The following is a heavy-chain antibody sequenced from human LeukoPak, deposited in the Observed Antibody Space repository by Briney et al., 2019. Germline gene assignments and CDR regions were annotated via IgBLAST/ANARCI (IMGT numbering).Heavy chain of an antibody. CDR1: GFTFSSYA. V-gene: IGHV3-30*04. CDR3: XXXXXXXXXDSSGSNWFDP. CDR2: ISYDGSNK. Sequence: GGSLRLSCAASGFTFSSYAMHWVRQAPGKGLEWVAVISYDGSNKYYADSVKGRFTISRDNSKNTLYLQMNSLRAEDTAVYYCXXXXXXXXXDSSGSNWFDPWGQGTLVTVSS. J-gene: IGHJ5*02. D-gene: IGHD3-22*01.